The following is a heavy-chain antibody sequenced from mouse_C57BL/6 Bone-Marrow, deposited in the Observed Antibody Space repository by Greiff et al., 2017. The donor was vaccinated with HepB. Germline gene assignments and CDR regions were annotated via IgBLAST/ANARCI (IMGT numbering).Heavy chain of an antibody. CDR2: IDPSDSYT. CDR3: ARQRGRLWLRRRGD. V-gene: IGHV1-69*01. Sequence: QVQLQQPGAELVMPGASVKLSCKASGYTFTSYWMHWVKQRPGQGLEWIGEIDPSDSYTNYNQKFKGKSTLTVDKSSSTAYMLLSSLTSEDSAVYFCARQRGRLWLRRRGDWGQGTLVTVSA. D-gene: IGHD2-2*01. J-gene: IGHJ3*01. CDR1: GYTFTSYW.